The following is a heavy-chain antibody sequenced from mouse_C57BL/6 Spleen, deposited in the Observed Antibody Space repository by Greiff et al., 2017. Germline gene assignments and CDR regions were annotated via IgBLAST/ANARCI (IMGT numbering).Heavy chain of an antibody. V-gene: IGHV1-72*01. Sequence: QVQLKQPGAELVKPGASVKLSCKASGYTFTSYWMHWVKQRPGRGLEWIGRIDPNSGGTKYNEKFKSKATLTVDKPSSTAYMQLSSLTSEDSAVYYCARLGYDWFAYWGQGTLVTVSA. CDR1: GYTFTSYW. CDR3: ARLGYDWFAY. J-gene: IGHJ3*01. D-gene: IGHD2-2*01. CDR2: IDPNSGGT.